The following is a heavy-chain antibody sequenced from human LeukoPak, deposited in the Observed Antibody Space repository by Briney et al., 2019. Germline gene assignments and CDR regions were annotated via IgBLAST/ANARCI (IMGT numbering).Heavy chain of an antibody. CDR2: ISWNSGSI. CDR3: AKDVALAANDAFDI. J-gene: IGHJ3*02. D-gene: IGHD2-15*01. CDR1: GFTFSSYW. Sequence: GGSLRLSCAASGFTFSSYWMHWVRQAPGKGLEWVSGISWNSGSIGYADSVKGRFTISRDNAKNSLYLQMNSLRAEDTALYYCAKDVALAANDAFDIWGQGTMVTVSS. V-gene: IGHV3-9*01.